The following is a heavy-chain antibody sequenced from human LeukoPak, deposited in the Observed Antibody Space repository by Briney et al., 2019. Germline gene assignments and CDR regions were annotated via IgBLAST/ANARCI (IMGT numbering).Heavy chain of an antibody. CDR3: ARLWGDATIFDL. J-gene: IGHJ4*02. CDR2: ISWNSGSI. V-gene: IGHV3-9*01. D-gene: IGHD4/OR15-4a*01. Sequence: GGSLRLSCAASGFTFDDYAMHWVRQAPGKGLEWVSGISWNSGSIGYADSVKGRFTVSRDNAEKSLYLQTNSLRADDTAIYYCARLWGDATIFDLWGQGTLVTVSS. CDR1: GFTFDDYA.